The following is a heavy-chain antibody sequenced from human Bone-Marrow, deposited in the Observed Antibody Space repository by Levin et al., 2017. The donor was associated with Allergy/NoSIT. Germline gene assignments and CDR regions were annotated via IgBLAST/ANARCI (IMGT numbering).Heavy chain of an antibody. D-gene: IGHD1-26*01. CDR1: GGSISSYF. CDR3: ARHLTSQYSGTLGS. CDR2: IHYTGTT. J-gene: IGHJ4*02. Sequence: SETLSLTCEVSGGSISSYFWSWIRQPPGNGLEWIGYIHYTGTTNYNPSLKSRVTISLDTSKNQFSLKLSSVTAADTALYYCARHLTSQYSGTLGSWGRGTLVTVSS. V-gene: IGHV4-59*08.